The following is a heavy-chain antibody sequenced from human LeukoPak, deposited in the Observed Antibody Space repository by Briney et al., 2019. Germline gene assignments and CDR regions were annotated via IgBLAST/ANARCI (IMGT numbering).Heavy chain of an antibody. V-gene: IGHV3-33*01. CDR2: IWYDGSIK. Sequence: GGSLRLSCAASGFTFNTYGMNWVRQAPGKGLEWVAVIWYDGSIKYYAESVKGRFTVSRDNSENTLYLQMNSLRAEDTAVYYCARGTAGYHSSYFDYWGQGTLVTVSS. CDR3: ARGTAGYHSSYFDY. CDR1: GFTFNTYG. J-gene: IGHJ4*02. D-gene: IGHD3-16*02.